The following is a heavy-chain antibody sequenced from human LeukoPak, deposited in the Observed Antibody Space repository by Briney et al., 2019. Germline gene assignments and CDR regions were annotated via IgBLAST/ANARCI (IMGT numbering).Heavy chain of an antibody. D-gene: IGHD3-10*01. V-gene: IGHV1-69*05. CDR1: GDTFSNYA. CDR2: VIPSSSSP. CDR3: ARTRITMVRGVPYTDY. Sequence: GASVKVSCKASGDTFSNYAFSWVRQAPGQGLEWLGWVIPSSSSPNYAQRFQDRVTITTDDSTSTAYLELRSLRSEDRAVYYCARTRITMVRGVPYTDYWGQGTLVTVSS. J-gene: IGHJ4*02.